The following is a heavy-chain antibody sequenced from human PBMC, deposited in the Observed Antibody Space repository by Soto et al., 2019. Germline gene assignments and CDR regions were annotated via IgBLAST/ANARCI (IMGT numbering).Heavy chain of an antibody. D-gene: IGHD3-16*01. CDR3: ATVGTVMFTGVQYYFDY. CDR1: GGSIISNF. J-gene: IGHJ4*02. V-gene: IGHV4-59*01. CDR2: IYFGGTT. Sequence: SETLSHTCSVSGGSIISNFWSWVRQPTGKGLEWIGYIYFGGTTQSNPSLKGRATISLDTSTTTVYMELSSLRSGDTAIYYCATVGTVMFTGVQYYFDYWGQGTRVTVSS.